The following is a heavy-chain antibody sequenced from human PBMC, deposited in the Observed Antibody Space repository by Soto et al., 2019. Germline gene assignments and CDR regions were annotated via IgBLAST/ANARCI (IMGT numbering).Heavy chain of an antibody. V-gene: IGHV1-69*13. CDR3: ARDGPVSGYSYGYVDY. CDR2: IIPIFGTA. Sequence: SVKVSCKASGGSFSSYIVSWVRQAPGQGLEWMGGIIPIFGTANYAQKFQGRVTITADESTSTAYMELSSLRSEDTAVYYCARDGPVSGYSYGYVDYWGQGTLVTVSS. J-gene: IGHJ4*02. D-gene: IGHD5-18*01. CDR1: GGSFSSYI.